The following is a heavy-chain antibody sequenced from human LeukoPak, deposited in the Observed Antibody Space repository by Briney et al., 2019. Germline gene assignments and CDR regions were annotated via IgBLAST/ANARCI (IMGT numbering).Heavy chain of an antibody. V-gene: IGHV1-18*01. J-gene: IGHJ4*02. CDR1: GYTFTTYE. CDR2: ISAYNGKT. CDR3: ARGRSKNYSLTWGSNY. Sequence: GASVTVSCKASGYTFTTYEISWVRQAPGQGLAWLGWISAYNGKTNYAQNFQGRVTMTTDTSTSTAYMELRSLRSDDTAVYYCARGRSKNYSLTWGSNYWGQGTLVTVSS. D-gene: IGHD2-15*01.